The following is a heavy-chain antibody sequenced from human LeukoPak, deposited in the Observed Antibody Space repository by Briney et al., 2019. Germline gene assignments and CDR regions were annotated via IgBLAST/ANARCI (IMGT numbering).Heavy chain of an antibody. CDR3: TKDRGFGNGDSNWFDP. Sequence: GGSLRLSCAVSGINFSSYGMHWVRQAPDKGLEWVAVIWYDGTNKYYADSVKGRFTISRDNSKNTVYLQMNSLRAEDTAVYYCTKDRGFGNGDSNWFDPWGQGTLVTVSS. D-gene: IGHD4-17*01. V-gene: IGHV3-33*06. J-gene: IGHJ5*02. CDR1: GINFSSYG. CDR2: IWYDGTNK.